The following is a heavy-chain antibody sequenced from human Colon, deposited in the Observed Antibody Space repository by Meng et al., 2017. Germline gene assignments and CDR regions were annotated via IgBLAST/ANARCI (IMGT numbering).Heavy chain of an antibody. J-gene: IGHJ4*02. CDR2: IHPSGST. D-gene: IGHD3-9*01. Sequence: HVQLRPWGPRLLKPSETLSLTCAVYGGSFSDYYLTWIRQPPGKGLEWVGEIHPSGSTYYSPSLQSRVTITLDTSKNQFSLTLSSMTAADTAVYYCARGVDWAKSGNFWGQGTLVTVSS. CDR1: GGSFSDYY. CDR3: ARGVDWAKSGNF. V-gene: IGHV4-34*01.